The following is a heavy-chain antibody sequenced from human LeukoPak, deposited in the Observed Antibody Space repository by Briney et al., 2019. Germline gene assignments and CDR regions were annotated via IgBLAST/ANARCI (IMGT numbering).Heavy chain of an antibody. Sequence: GGSLRLSCAASGFTFSSYGMHWVRQAPGKGLEWVSGISWNSGSIGYADSVKGRFTISRDNAENSLYLQMNSLRAEDMALYYCARETWDGTYYYDSSGSPVYYFDYWGQGTLVTVSS. CDR2: ISWNSGSI. V-gene: IGHV3-9*03. CDR1: GFTFSSYG. D-gene: IGHD3-22*01. J-gene: IGHJ4*02. CDR3: ARETWDGTYYYDSSGSPVYYFDY.